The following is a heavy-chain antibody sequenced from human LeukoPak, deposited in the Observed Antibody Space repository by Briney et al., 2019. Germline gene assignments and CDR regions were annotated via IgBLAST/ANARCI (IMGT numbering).Heavy chain of an antibody. CDR3: ARIGYYFDY. V-gene: IGHV4-39*01. D-gene: IGHD3-22*01. Sequence: PSETLSLTCTVSGDSLISRTYSWGWIRQPPGRGLEWIGTINYSGSTYYNPSLKSRVTISVDTSKNQFSLKLSSVTAADTAVYSCARIGYYFDYWGQGTLVTVSS. J-gene: IGHJ4*02. CDR1: GDSLISRTYS. CDR2: INYSGST.